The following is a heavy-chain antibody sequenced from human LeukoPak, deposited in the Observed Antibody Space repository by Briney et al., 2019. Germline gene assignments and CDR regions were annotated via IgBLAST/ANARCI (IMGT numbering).Heavy chain of an antibody. CDR3: ARDNRDNSGSYYC. J-gene: IGHJ4*02. V-gene: IGHV1-69*13. CDR1: GYTFTSYG. D-gene: IGHD1-26*01. CDR2: IFPIFGTT. Sequence: GASVKVSCKASGYTFTSYGISWVRQAPGQGPEWMGGIFPIFGTTIYAQKFQGRVTITADESTSTAYMELSSLRSEDTAVYYCARDNRDNSGSYYCWGQGTLVTVSS.